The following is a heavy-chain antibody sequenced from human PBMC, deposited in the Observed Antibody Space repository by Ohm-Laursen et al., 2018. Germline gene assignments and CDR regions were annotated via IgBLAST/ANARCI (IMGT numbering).Heavy chain of an antibody. CDR1: GFTFSSFA. Sequence: SLRLSCAASGFTFSSFAMSWVRQAPGKGLECVAEIKEDGSQKNYVDSVKGRFTISRDNAKNSLYLQMNSLRADDTAVYYCARVDIRGITGSYWGQGTLVTVSS. V-gene: IGHV3-7*01. CDR2: IKEDGSQK. J-gene: IGHJ4*02. D-gene: IGHD3-10*01. CDR3: ARVDIRGITGSY.